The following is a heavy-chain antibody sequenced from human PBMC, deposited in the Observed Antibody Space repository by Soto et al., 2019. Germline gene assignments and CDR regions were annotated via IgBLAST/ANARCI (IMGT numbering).Heavy chain of an antibody. V-gene: IGHV1-58*01. D-gene: IGHD3-22*01. J-gene: IGHJ4*02. CDR2: IVVGSGNT. CDR3: AAFGYDSSGYYAFDY. CDR1: GFTFTSSA. Sequence: AASVKVSCKASGFTFTSSAVQWVRQARGQRLEWIGWIVVGSGNTNYAQKFQERVTITRDMSTSTAYMELSSLRSEDTAVCYCAAFGYDSSGYYAFDYWGQGTLVTVSS.